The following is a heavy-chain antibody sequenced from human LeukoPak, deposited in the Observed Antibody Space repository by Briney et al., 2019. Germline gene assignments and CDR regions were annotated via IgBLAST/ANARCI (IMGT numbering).Heavy chain of an antibody. J-gene: IGHJ3*02. CDR3: ARKTYDILTGYAFDI. D-gene: IGHD3-9*01. CDR1: GGSISSSSYY. CDR2: IYYSGST. V-gene: IGHV4-39*07. Sequence: SETLSLTCTVSGGSISSSSYYWGWICRPPGRGLEWIGSIYYSGSTYYNPSLKSRVTISVDTSKNQFSLKLSSVTAADTAVYYCARKTYDILTGYAFDIWGQGTMVTVSS.